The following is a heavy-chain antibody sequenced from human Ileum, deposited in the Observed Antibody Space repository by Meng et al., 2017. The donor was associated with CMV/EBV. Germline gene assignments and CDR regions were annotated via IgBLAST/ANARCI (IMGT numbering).Heavy chain of an antibody. Sequence: RVSGGASGFAFEDHTMHWIRQRPGEGLEWVCLITYDGDNPNCAAFLQGRFTVSRDNSKNILYLQMTSLKREDSAVYYCANDLFGGSTWGQGTLVTVSS. V-gene: IGHV3-43*01. D-gene: IGHD3-10*02. CDR1: GFAFEDHT. CDR2: ITYDGDNP. CDR3: ANDLFGGST. J-gene: IGHJ5*02.